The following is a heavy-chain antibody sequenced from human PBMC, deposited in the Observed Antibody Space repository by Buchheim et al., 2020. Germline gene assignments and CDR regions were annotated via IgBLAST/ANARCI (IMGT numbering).Heavy chain of an antibody. V-gene: IGHV7-4-1*02. CDR3: ARGWNLFYDILTGSCDF. CDR2: IDTNTGDP. D-gene: IGHD3-9*01. CDR1: GYTFTDYV. Sequence: QVQLEQSGSELKKPGASVTVSCRSSGYTFTDYVINWVRQTPGQGLEWMGWIDTNTGDPTYARGFTGRFVFFLDTSATTAFLQISSLKAEDTGVYFCARGWNLFYDILTGSCDFWGQGTL. J-gene: IGHJ4*02.